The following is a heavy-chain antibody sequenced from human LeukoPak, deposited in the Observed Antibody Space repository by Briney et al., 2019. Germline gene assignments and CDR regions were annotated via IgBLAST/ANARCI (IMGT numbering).Heavy chain of an antibody. J-gene: IGHJ3*02. Sequence: GGSLRLSCAASGFTFSSYSMNWVRQAPGKGLEWVSYISSSSSTIYYADSVKGRFTISRDNAKNSLYLQMNSLRAEDTAVYYCARDRNSLAFDIWGQGTMVTVSS. CDR3: ARDRNSLAFDI. CDR2: ISSSSSTI. V-gene: IGHV3-48*04. D-gene: IGHD2/OR15-2a*01. CDR1: GFTFSSYS.